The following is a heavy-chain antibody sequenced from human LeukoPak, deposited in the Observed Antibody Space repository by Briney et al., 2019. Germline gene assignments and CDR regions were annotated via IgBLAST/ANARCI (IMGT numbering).Heavy chain of an antibody. Sequence: GGSLRLSCAASGFTFSDYYISWIRKAPGKGLEWVSYISSSGNIIYYADSVRGRFTISRDNAKNSLYLQMNSLRAEDTAVYYCARSPSRLQPPRYGLDVWGQGTAVTVSS. V-gene: IGHV3-11*01. CDR1: GFTFSDYY. J-gene: IGHJ6*02. D-gene: IGHD4-11*01. CDR2: ISSSGNII. CDR3: ARSPSRLQPPRYGLDV.